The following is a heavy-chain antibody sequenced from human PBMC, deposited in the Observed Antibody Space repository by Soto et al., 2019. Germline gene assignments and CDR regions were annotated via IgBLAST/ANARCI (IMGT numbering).Heavy chain of an antibody. Sequence: GASVKVSCKASGYTFTGYYMHWVRQAPGQGLEWMGWINPNSGGTNYAQKFQGRVTMTRDTSISTAYMELSRLRSDDTAVYYCARDKYGILGITMVRGEPYYYYYYGMDVWGQGTTVTVSS. J-gene: IGHJ6*02. V-gene: IGHV1-2*02. CDR3: ARDKYGILGITMVRGEPYYYYYYGMDV. CDR1: GYTFTGYY. D-gene: IGHD3-10*01. CDR2: INPNSGGT.